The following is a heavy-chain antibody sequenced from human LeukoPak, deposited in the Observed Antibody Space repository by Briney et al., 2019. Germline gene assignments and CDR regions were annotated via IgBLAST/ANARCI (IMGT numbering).Heavy chain of an antibody. V-gene: IGHV3-30*02. CDR1: GFTFSSYG. CDR3: AKDGSSSAHY. J-gene: IGHJ4*02. D-gene: IGHD6-13*01. Sequence: GGSLRLSCAASGFTFSSYGMHWVRQAPGKGLEWVAFIRYDGSNKYYADPVKGRFTISRDNSKNTLYLQMNSLRAEDTAVYYCAKDGSSSAHYWGQGTLVTVSS. CDR2: IRYDGSNK.